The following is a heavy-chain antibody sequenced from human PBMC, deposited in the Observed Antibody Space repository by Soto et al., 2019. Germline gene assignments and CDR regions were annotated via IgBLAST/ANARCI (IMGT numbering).Heavy chain of an antibody. J-gene: IGHJ4*02. V-gene: IGHV1-69*06. CDR1: GGTFSSYA. D-gene: IGHD5-12*01. CDR2: IIPMFNTT. CDR3: ARDKEMATITEFVY. Sequence: QVQLVQSGTEVKKPGSSVKVSCKASGGTFSSYAISWVRLAPGQGLEWMGGIIPMFNTTNYAQRFQGRVTITAVKSTSTVYIELNSLRVDDTAGYYCARDKEMATITEFVYWGQGTLVTVSS.